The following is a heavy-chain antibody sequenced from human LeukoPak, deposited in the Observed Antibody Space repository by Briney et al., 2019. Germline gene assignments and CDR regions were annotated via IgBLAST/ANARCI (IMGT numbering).Heavy chain of an antibody. Sequence: GGSLRLSCAASGFTFSSYEMNWVRQAPGTGLEWVSYISSGGSTIYYADSVKGRFTISRDNAKNSLYLQMNSLRAEDTAVYYCAREGRAYASSGYYYPRFDYWGQGTLVTVSS. V-gene: IGHV3-48*03. CDR2: ISSGGSTI. CDR1: GFTFSSYE. J-gene: IGHJ4*02. D-gene: IGHD3-22*01. CDR3: AREGRAYASSGYYYPRFDY.